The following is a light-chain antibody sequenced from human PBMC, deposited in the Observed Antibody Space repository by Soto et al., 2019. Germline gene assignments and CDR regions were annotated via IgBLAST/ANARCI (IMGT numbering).Light chain of an antibody. CDR3: QQTYSTPYT. V-gene: IGKV1-39*01. J-gene: IGKJ2*01. Sequence: IHVTQSPSSLSASVGDRVTITCRASQRITTYLNWYQQKPGKAPKLLISTSGTLQRGVPSRFSGSGSGTDFTLTITSLQPADFATYFCQQTYSTPYTFGQGTKLEIK. CDR2: TSG. CDR1: QRITTY.